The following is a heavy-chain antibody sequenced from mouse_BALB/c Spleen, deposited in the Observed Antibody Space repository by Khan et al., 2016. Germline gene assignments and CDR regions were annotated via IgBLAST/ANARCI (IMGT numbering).Heavy chain of an antibody. J-gene: IGHJ4*01. CDR2: INTYSGES. CDR3: AGRRELDLYYAMDY. V-gene: IGHV9-1*02. Sequence: QIQLVQSGPELKKPGETVKISCKASGYYFTNYGMNWVKQAPGKDLKWMGWINTYSGESTYADDFKGRFAFSLETSVSIAYLQINNLKNEDMSTYFCAGRRELDLYYAMDYWGQGTSVTVFS. CDR1: GYYFTNYG. D-gene: IGHD3-1*01.